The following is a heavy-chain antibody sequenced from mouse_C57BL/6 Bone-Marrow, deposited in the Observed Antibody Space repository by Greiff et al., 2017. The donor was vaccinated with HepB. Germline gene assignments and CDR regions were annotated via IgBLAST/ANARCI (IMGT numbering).Heavy chain of an antibody. D-gene: IGHD1-1*01. V-gene: IGHV14-1*01. CDR3: TTPYYYGSWWYFDV. CDR1: GFNIKDYY. Sequence: VQLKQSGAELVRPGASVKLSCTASGFNIKDYYMHWVKQRPEQGLEWIGRIDPEDGDTEYAPKFQGKATMTADTSSNTAYLQLSSLTSEDTAVYYCTTPYYYGSWWYFDVWGTGTTVTVSS. CDR2: IDPEDGDT. J-gene: IGHJ1*03.